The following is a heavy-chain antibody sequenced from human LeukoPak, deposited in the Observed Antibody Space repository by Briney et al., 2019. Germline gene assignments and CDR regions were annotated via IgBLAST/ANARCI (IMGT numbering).Heavy chain of an antibody. D-gene: IGHD2-2*01. V-gene: IGHV3-48*04. CDR2: ISSSSSTI. J-gene: IGHJ4*02. CDR1: GFTFSSYS. Sequence: GGSLRLSCAASGFTFSSYSMNWVRQAPGKGLEWVSYISSSSSTIYYADSVKGRFTISRDNAKNSLYLQMNSLRAEDTAVYYCARDSTAAHGDFDYWGQGTLVTVSS. CDR3: ARDSTAAHGDFDY.